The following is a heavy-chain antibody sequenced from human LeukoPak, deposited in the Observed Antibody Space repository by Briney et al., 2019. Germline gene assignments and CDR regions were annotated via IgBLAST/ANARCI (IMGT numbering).Heavy chain of an antibody. CDR3: ARDRGEHYLTGTLDY. J-gene: IGHJ4*02. CDR1: GFTFSSYA. D-gene: IGHD1-1*01. V-gene: IGHV3-30-3*01. Sequence: PGGSLRLSCAASGFTFSSYAMHWVRQAPGKGLEWVAVISYDGGNKYYADSVKGRFTISRDNSKNTLYLQMNSLRAEDTAVYYCARDRGEHYLTGTLDYWGQGTLVTVSS. CDR2: ISYDGGNK.